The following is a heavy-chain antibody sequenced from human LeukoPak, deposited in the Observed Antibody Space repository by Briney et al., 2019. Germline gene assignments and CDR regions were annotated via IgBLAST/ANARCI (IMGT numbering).Heavy chain of an antibody. CDR1: GFTFSSYA. Sequence: GGSLRLSCAASGFTFSSYAMSWVRQAPGKGLEWVSAISGSGGSTYYADSVKGRSTISRDNSKNTLYLQMNSLRAEDTAVYYCAARSGRYCSGGSCYRSDYYGMDVWGQGTTVTVSS. J-gene: IGHJ6*02. V-gene: IGHV3-23*01. CDR3: AARSGRYCSGGSCYRSDYYGMDV. D-gene: IGHD2-15*01. CDR2: ISGSGGST.